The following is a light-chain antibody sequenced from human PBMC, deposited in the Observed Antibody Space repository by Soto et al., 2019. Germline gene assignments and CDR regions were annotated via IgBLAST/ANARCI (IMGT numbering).Light chain of an antibody. CDR2: AGT. Sequence: DIQMTQSPSSLSASVGDRVTITCRASQDISNYLAWYQQKPGKAPKLVIYAGTTLQSGVPSRFSGSGSGTDFTLTISSLQPEDVATFYCQEYNSALWTFGQGTKVEIQ. CDR3: QEYNSALWT. V-gene: IGKV1-27*01. J-gene: IGKJ1*01. CDR1: QDISNY.